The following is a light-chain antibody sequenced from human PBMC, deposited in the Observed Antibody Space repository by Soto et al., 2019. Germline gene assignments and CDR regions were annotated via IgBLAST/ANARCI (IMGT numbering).Light chain of an antibody. J-gene: IGKJ1*01. CDR2: KSS. V-gene: IGKV1-5*03. CDR1: QSVSIW. Sequence: DIQMTQSPSSLSASVGDRVTITCRASQSVSIWLAWYQQKPGRAPKLLIYKSSILESGVPSRFSGSGSGTEFTLTISSLQPDDFATYYCQQFNNSPWTVGQGTKVDIK. CDR3: QQFNNSPWT.